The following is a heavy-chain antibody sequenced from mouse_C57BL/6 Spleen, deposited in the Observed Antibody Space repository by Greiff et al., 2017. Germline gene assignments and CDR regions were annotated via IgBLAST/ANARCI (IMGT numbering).Heavy chain of an antibody. CDR3: ARKDHFTTVPDY. Sequence: EVNVVESGGGLVKPGGSLKLSCAASGFTFSDYGMHWVRQAPEKGLEWVAYISSGSSTIYYADTVKGRFTISRDNATNTLFLQRTSLRYEDTAMYYCARKDHFTTVPDYWGQGTSVTVSS. D-gene: IGHD1-1*01. V-gene: IGHV5-17*01. J-gene: IGHJ4*01. CDR2: ISSGSSTI. CDR1: GFTFSDYG.